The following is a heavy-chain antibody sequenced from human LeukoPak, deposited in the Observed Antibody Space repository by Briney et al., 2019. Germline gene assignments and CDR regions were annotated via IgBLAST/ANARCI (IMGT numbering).Heavy chain of an antibody. D-gene: IGHD2-15*01. CDR3: ARDCSGGSCYWDY. CDR2: IYQSGST. V-gene: IGHV4-38-2*02. CDR1: GYSISSGYY. J-gene: IGHJ4*02. Sequence: PSETLSLTCAVSGYSISSGYYWGWIRQPPGKGLEWIGNIYQSGSTFHNPSLKSRATISLDTSKNQFSLKLRSVTAADTAVYYCARDCSGGSCYWDYWGQGTLVTVSS.